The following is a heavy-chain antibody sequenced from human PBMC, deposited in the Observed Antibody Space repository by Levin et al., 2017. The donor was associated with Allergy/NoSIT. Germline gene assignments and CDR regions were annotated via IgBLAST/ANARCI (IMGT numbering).Heavy chain of an antibody. V-gene: IGHV5-51*01. CDR2: IFPSDSDT. CDR1: GYSFTSYW. CDR3: ARRDSDGSNSFDY. Sequence: GESLKISCQASGYSFTSYWFGWVRQRPGKCLEWMGLIFPSDSDTRVSPSFQGQIIMSVDKSINTAYLQWSSLKASDSAMYYCARRDSDGSNSFDYWGQGTLVTVSS. D-gene: IGHD4-23*01. J-gene: IGHJ4*02.